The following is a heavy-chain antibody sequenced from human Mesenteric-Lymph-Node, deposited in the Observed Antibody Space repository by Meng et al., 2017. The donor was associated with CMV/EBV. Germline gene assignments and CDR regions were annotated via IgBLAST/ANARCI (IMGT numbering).Heavy chain of an antibody. D-gene: IGHD3-16*01. V-gene: IGHV1-2*02. CDR2: INGHSGVT. Sequence: ASVKVSCKASGYRFTGYYMHWVRQAPGQGLEWMGWINGHSGVTNYAQKFQGRVTLTRDTSACTGYMELSRLTGDDAAIYYCASPLGEDLNNHLSGMDVWGQGTTVTVSS. J-gene: IGHJ6*02. CDR3: ASPLGEDLNNHLSGMDV. CDR1: GYRFTGYY.